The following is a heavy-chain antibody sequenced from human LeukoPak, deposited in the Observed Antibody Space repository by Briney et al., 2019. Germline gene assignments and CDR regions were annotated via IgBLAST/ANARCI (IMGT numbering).Heavy chain of an antibody. D-gene: IGHD1-26*01. CDR1: GFTFKNYA. J-gene: IGHJ3*02. CDR3: ARRRGSYFRDAFDI. Sequence: GGSLRLSCVASGFTFKNYAMTWVRQAPGKGLEWLSYISSSGSTIYYVDSVKGRFTISRDNAKNSLYLQMNSLRTEDTAVYYCARRRGSYFRDAFDIWGQGTMVTVSS. CDR2: ISSSGSTI. V-gene: IGHV3-48*03.